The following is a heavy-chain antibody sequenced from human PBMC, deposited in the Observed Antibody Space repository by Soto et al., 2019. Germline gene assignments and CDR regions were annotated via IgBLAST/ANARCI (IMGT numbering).Heavy chain of an antibody. D-gene: IGHD6-6*01. V-gene: IGHV3-30*18. Sequence: VQLVESGGGVVQPGRSLRLSCAASGFTFSSYGMHWVRQAPGKGLEWVAVISYDGSNKYYADSVKGRFTISRDNSKNTLYLQMNSLRAEDTAVYYCAKEHYIAARPLFDYWGQGTLVTVSS. CDR2: ISYDGSNK. CDR3: AKEHYIAARPLFDY. J-gene: IGHJ4*02. CDR1: GFTFSSYG.